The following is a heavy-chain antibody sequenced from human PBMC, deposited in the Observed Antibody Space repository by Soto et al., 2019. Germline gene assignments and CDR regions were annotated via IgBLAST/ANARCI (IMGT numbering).Heavy chain of an antibody. V-gene: IGHV3-23*01. J-gene: IGHJ6*02. CDR2: ISGSGGDT. D-gene: IGHD7-27*01. CDR3: AKGQLGSPDYGMDV. CDR1: GFTFISYA. Sequence: EVQLLESGGDLVQPGGSLRLSCAASGFTFISYAMSWVRRAPGKGLEWVSSISGSGGDTYYADIAKGRFTISRDNSKNTLFLQMNSLRVEDTAVYYCAKGQLGSPDYGMDVWGQGTTVTVSS.